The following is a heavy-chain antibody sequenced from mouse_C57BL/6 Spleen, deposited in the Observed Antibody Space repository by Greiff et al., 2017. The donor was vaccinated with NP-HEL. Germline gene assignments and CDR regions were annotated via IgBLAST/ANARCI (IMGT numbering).Heavy chain of an antibody. CDR2: ISSGGDYI. CDR3: TRETGTGGYYFDY. Sequence: EVKLVESGEGLVKPGGSLKLSCAASGFTFSSYAMSWVRQTPEKRLEWVAYISSGGDYIYYADTVKGRFTISRDNARNTLYLQMSSLKSEDTAMYYWTRETGTGGYYFDYWGQGTTLTVSS. D-gene: IGHD4-1*01. V-gene: IGHV5-9-1*02. CDR1: GFTFSSYA. J-gene: IGHJ2*01.